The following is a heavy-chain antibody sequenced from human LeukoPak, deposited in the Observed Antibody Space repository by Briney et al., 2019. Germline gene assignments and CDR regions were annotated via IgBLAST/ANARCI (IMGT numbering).Heavy chain of an antibody. V-gene: IGHV3-48*03. D-gene: IGHD5-12*01. Sequence: GGSLRLSCAASGFTFSSYEMNWVRQAPGKGLEWDSYISSSGSTIYYADSVKGRFTISRDNAKNSLYLQMNSLRAEDTAVYYCARGRETWIWECGEFDYWGQGTLVTVSS. CDR2: ISSSGSTI. CDR3: ARGRETWIWECGEFDY. CDR1: GFTFSSYE. J-gene: IGHJ4*02.